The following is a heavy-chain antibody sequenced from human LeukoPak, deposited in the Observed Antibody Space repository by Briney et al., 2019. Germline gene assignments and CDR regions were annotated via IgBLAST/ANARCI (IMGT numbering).Heavy chain of an antibody. CDR3: AKDSSSWYYYYYYYGMDV. V-gene: IGHV3-30*04. CDR2: ISYDGSNK. D-gene: IGHD6-13*01. CDR1: GFTFSSYA. J-gene: IGHJ6*02. Sequence: PGRSLRLSCAASGFTFSSYAMHWVRQAPGKGLEWVAVISYDGSNKYYADSVKGRFTISRDNSKNTLYLQMNSLRAEDTAVYYCAKDSSSWYYYYYYYGMDVWGQGTTVTVSS.